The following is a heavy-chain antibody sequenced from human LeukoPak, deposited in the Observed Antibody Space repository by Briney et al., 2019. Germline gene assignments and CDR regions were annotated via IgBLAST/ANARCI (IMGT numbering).Heavy chain of an antibody. Sequence: GGSLRLSCAASGFTVSSNYMSWVRQAPGKGLEWVSVIYSGGSTYYADSVKGRFTISRDNSKNTLYLQMNSLRAGDTAVYYCAKDGSRYYYDSSGYPPCFDYWGQGTLVTVSS. J-gene: IGHJ4*02. CDR3: AKDGSRYYYDSSGYPPCFDY. CDR2: IYSGGST. D-gene: IGHD3-22*01. V-gene: IGHV3-66*01. CDR1: GFTVSSNY.